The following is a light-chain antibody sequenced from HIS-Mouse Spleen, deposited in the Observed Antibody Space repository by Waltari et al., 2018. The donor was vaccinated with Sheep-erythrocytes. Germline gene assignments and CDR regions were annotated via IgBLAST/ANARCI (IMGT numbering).Light chain of an antibody. Sequence: QSALTQPRSVSGSPGQSVTISCTGTSSDVGGYNYVSWYQQHPGKAPKLRIYDVSKRPSGVPDRFLGSRSGDTASLTISGLQAEDEADYYCCSYAGSYNHVFATGTKVTVL. V-gene: IGLV2-11*01. J-gene: IGLJ1*01. CDR3: CSYAGSYNHV. CDR1: SSDVGGYNY. CDR2: DVS.